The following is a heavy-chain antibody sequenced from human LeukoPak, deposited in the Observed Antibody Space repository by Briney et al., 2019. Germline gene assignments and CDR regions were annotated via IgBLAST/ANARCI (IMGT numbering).Heavy chain of an antibody. CDR2: IRYDGSNK. V-gene: IGHV3-30*02. CDR3: AKDRTTVTTGWFDP. Sequence: GGSLRLSCAASGFTFSSYGMHWVRQAPGKGLEWAAFIRYDGSNKYYADSVKGRFTISRDNSKSTLYLQMNSLRAEDTAVYYCAKDRTTVTTGWFDPWGQGTLVTVSS. J-gene: IGHJ5*02. D-gene: IGHD4-17*01. CDR1: GFTFSSYG.